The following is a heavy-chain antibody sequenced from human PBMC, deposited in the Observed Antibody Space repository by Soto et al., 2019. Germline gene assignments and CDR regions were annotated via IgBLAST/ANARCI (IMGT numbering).Heavy chain of an antibody. Sequence: EVQVVESGGGLVQPGGSLRLSCAASGFTFSTYSMNWVRQAPGKGLEWVSYISSTGNTIYYPDSVKGRFTISRDPAKKSLYLQMNGLRAEDTAVYYCARSGYFDYWGQGTLVTVSS. D-gene: IGHD2-8*02. CDR3: ARSGYFDY. J-gene: IGHJ4*02. CDR1: GFTFSTYS. CDR2: ISSTGNTI. V-gene: IGHV3-48*01.